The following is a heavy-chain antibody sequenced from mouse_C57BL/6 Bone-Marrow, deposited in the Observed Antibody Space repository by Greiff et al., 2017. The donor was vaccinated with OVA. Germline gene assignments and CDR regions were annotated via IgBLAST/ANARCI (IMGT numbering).Heavy chain of an antibody. CDR3: ARGPGTAY. CDR1: GYSITSGYY. V-gene: IGHV3-6*01. Sequence: VQLKESGPGLVKPSQSLSLTCSVTGYSITSGYYWNWIRQFPGNKLEWMGYISYDGSNNYNPSLKNRISITRDTSKNQFFLKLNSVTTEDTATYYCARGPGTAYWGQGTLVTVSA. D-gene: IGHD4-1*01. J-gene: IGHJ3*01. CDR2: ISYDGSN.